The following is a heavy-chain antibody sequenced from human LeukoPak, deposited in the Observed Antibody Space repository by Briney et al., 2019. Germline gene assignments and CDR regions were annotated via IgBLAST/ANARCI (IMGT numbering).Heavy chain of an antibody. D-gene: IGHD5-18*01. CDR1: GGSISSGSYY. J-gene: IGHJ6*02. Sequence: PSETLSLTCTVSGGSISSGSYYWSWIRQPPGKGLEWIGYIYYSGSTNYNPSLKSRVTISVDTSKNQFSLKLSSVTAADTAVYYCAREAGYSYGGLYYYYGMDVWGQGTTVTVSS. CDR3: AREAGYSYGGLYYYYGMDV. CDR2: IYYSGST. V-gene: IGHV4-61*01.